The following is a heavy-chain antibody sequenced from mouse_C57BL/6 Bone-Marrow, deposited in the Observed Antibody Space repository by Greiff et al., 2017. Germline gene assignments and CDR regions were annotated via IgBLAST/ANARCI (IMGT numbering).Heavy chain of an antibody. V-gene: IGHV1-26*01. J-gene: IGHJ1*03. Sequence: VQLQQSGPELVKPGASVKISCKASGYTFTDYYMNWVKQSHGKSLEWIGDINPNNGGTSYNQKFKGKATLTVDKSSSTAYMELRSLTSEDSAVYYCARRATVVATDFDVWGTGTTVTVSS. CDR2: INPNNGGT. CDR1: GYTFTDYY. D-gene: IGHD1-1*01. CDR3: ARRATVVATDFDV.